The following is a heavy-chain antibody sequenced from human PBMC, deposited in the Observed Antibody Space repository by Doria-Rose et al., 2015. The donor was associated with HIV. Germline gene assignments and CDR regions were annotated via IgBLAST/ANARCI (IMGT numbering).Heavy chain of an antibody. Sequence: SCAASGFTFDDYTMHWVRQAPGKGLEWVSLITWDGGSTDYADSVKGRFTISRDNSKNSLYLQMNSLTTEDTALYYCASGDSGSEYYYYGMDVWGQGTTVTVSS. J-gene: IGHJ6*02. CDR2: ITWDGGST. CDR3: ASGDSGSEYYYYGMDV. CDR1: GFTFDDYT. D-gene: IGHD1-26*01. V-gene: IGHV3-43*01.